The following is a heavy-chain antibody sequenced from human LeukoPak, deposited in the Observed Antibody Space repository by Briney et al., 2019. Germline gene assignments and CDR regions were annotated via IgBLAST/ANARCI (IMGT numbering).Heavy chain of an antibody. CDR3: ARDTAMVTFDY. Sequence: GGSLRLSCAASGFTFSSYEMNWVRQAPGKGLEWVSYISSSGSTIYYADSVKGRFTISRDNAKNSLYLQMNSLRAEDTAVYYCARDTAMVTFDYWVHGTLVNVS. V-gene: IGHV3-48*03. CDR1: GFTFSSYE. J-gene: IGHJ4*01. D-gene: IGHD5-18*01. CDR2: ISSSGSTI.